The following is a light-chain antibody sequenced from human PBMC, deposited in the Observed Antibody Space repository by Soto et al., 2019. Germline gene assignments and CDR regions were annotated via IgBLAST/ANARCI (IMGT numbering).Light chain of an antibody. V-gene: IGKV3-15*01. CDR3: QQYNNWPRWT. Sequence: EIVMTQSPASLSVSPGEIATLSCRASQSISINLAWYQQRPGQAPRLLIYGASTRATDIPARFSGSGSGTEFTLTISSLQSEDFAVYYCQQYNNWPRWTFGQGTKVEIK. J-gene: IGKJ1*01. CDR1: QSISIN. CDR2: GAS.